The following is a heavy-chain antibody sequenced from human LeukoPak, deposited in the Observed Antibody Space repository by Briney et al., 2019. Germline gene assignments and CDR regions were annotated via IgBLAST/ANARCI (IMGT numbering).Heavy chain of an antibody. D-gene: IGHD3-16*01. J-gene: IGHJ3*02. Sequence: GESLRISCKGSGYKFSNYWISWVRQTPGKGLEWMGRIDPSDSYINYSPSFQGHVTISVDKSIATAYLQWRSLKASDTAMYYCARHGGPNDAFEIWGQGTKVTVSS. CDR2: IDPSDSYI. CDR3: ARHGGPNDAFEI. V-gene: IGHV5-10-1*01. CDR1: GYKFSNYW.